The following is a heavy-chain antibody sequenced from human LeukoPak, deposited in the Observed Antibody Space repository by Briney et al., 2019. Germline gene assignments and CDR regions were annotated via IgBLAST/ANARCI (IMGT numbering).Heavy chain of an antibody. CDR2: IWYDGSNK. CDR3: AREGSGSFRAPLEFDY. D-gene: IGHD1-26*01. Sequence: GGSLRLSCAASGFTFSSYGMHWVRQAPGKGLEWVAVIWYDGSNKYYADSVKGRFTISRDNSKNTLYLQMNSLRAEDTAVYYCAREGSGSFRAPLEFDYWGQGTLVTVSS. J-gene: IGHJ4*02. CDR1: GFTFSSYG. V-gene: IGHV3-33*01.